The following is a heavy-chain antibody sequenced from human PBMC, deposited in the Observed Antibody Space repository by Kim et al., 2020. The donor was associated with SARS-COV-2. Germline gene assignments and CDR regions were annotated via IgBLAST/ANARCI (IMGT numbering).Heavy chain of an antibody. CDR2: ISYDGSNK. CDR1: GFTFSSYG. Sequence: GGSLRLSCAASGFTFSSYGMHWVRQAPGKGLEWVAVISYDGSNKYYADSVKGRFTISRDNSKNTLYLQMNSLRAEDTAVYYCAKDLDPITIFVLPDYWGQGTLVTVSS. J-gene: IGHJ4*02. V-gene: IGHV3-30*18. CDR3: AKDLDPITIFVLPDY. D-gene: IGHD3-3*01.